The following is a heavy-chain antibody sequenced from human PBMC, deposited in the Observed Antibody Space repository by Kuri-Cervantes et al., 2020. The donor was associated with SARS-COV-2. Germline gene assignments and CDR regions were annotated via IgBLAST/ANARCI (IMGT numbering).Heavy chain of an antibody. Sequence: SETLSLTCTVSGGSISSGGYYWSWIRQHPGKGLEWIGYIYYSGSTYYNPSLKSRVTISVDTSKNQFSLKLSSVTAADTAVYYCARPACLYYYDSSGYCHFQHWGQGTLVTVSS. D-gene: IGHD3-22*01. CDR2: IYYSGST. CDR1: GGSISSGGYY. J-gene: IGHJ1*01. CDR3: ARPACLYYYDSSGYCHFQH. V-gene: IGHV4-31*03.